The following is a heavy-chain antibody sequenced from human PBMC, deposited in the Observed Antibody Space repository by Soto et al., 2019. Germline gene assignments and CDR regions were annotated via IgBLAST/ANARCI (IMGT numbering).Heavy chain of an antibody. J-gene: IGHJ4*02. Sequence: GGSLRLSCAASGFTFRRSWMHWVRQAPGKGLVWVSRINSEGSSANYADSVKGRFTTSRDNAKNTLYLQMNSLRAEDTAVYYCATESYTRAPYWGQGTLVTVSS. CDR3: ATESYTRAPY. V-gene: IGHV3-74*01. D-gene: IGHD2-2*02. CDR1: GFTFRRSW. CDR2: INSEGSSA.